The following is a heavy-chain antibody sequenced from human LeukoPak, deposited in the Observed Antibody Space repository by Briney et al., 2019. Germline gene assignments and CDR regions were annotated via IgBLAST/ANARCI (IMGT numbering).Heavy chain of an antibody. CDR3: AREGSAFDL. V-gene: IGHV3-48*04. Sequence: PGGSLRLSCTASGFRLSNSWMSWVRQAPGKGLEWVSYTTSSGSTIYYADSVKGRFTISRDNAKNSLYLQMNSLRAEDTAVYYCAREGSAFDLWGQGTMVTVSS. CDR2: TTSSGSTI. CDR1: GFRLSNSW. J-gene: IGHJ3*01.